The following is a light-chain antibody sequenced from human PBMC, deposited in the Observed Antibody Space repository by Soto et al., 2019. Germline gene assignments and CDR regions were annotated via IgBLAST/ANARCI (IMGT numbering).Light chain of an antibody. CDR3: QQRSNWTSLT. Sequence: ELVVPQSPAHLSLSPGETATLSCRASQSVSSCLAWYQHKPGQAPRLLIYDASTRATGIPARFSGSGSGTDFTLTISSLEPEDFAGYYCQQRSNWTSLTFGQGTRLEI. CDR1: QSVSSC. CDR2: DAS. J-gene: IGKJ5*01. V-gene: IGKV3-11*01.